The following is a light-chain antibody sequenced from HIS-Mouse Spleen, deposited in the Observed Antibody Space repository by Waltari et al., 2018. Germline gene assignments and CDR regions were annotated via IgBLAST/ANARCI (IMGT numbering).Light chain of an antibody. J-gene: IGKJ4*01. CDR1: QSVSSSY. V-gene: IGKV3-20*01. CDR2: GAS. CDR3: QQYGSSPLT. Sequence: IVLTHSPGTLSLFPGERATLSCSASQSVSSSYLAWYQQKPGQAPRLLIYGASSRATGIPDRFSGSGSGTDFTLTISRLEPEDFAVYYCQQYGSSPLTFGGGTKVEIK.